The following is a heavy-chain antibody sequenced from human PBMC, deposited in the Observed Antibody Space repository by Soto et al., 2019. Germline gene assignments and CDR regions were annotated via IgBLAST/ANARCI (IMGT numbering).Heavy chain of an antibody. J-gene: IGHJ5*02. Sequence: SETLSLTCTVSGGSISSYYWSWIRQPPGKGLEWIGYIYYSGSTNYNPSLKSRVTISVDTSKNLFSLELSSVTAADTAVFYCARDNYGNWFDPWGRGPLVTVS. CDR3: ARDNYGNWFDP. D-gene: IGHD4-17*01. CDR2: IYYSGST. V-gene: IGHV4-59*01. CDR1: GGSISSYY.